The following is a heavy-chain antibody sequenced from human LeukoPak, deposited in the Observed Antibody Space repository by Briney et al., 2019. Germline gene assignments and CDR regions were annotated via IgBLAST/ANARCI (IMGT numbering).Heavy chain of an antibody. J-gene: IGHJ6*04. D-gene: IGHD3-10*02. CDR2: IISSGSTK. V-gene: IGHV3-48*03. Sequence: PGGSLRLSCAASVFTFCSYEMNWGRQAPGKGLEWGSYIISSGSTKSYEDPGKGRFTISRDNAKNSLYLQMNSLKAEATLFISCAELGITMIGCVWGKGTTVTMSS. CDR3: AELGITMIGCV. CDR1: VFTFCSYE.